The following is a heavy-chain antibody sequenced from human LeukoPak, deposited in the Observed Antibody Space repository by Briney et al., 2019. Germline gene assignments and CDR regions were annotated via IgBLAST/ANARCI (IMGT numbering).Heavy chain of an antibody. Sequence: PGGSLRLSCAASGFTSSSYEMNWVRQAPGKGVEWVSYISSSGSTTHYADSVKGRFTISRDNAKKSLYLQMNSLRAEDTAVYYCARDNYDSSGYYFDWGQGTLVTVSS. CDR1: GFTSSSYE. J-gene: IGHJ4*02. D-gene: IGHD3-22*01. V-gene: IGHV3-48*03. CDR3: ARDNYDSSGYYFD. CDR2: ISSSGSTT.